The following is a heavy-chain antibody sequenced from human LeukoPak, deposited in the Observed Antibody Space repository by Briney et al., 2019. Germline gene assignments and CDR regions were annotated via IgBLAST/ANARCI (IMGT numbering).Heavy chain of an antibody. CDR2: IKQDGSEK. J-gene: IGHJ6*02. Sequence: GGSLRLSCAASGFTFSSYWMSWVRQAPGKGLEWVANIKQDGSEKYYVDSVKGRFTISRDNSKNTLYLQMNSLRAEDTAVYYCAKDLQPPVYYDFWSGYFGYYYYGMDVWGQGTTVTVSS. CDR3: AKDLQPPVYYDFWSGYFGYYYYGMDV. CDR1: GFTFSSYW. V-gene: IGHV3-7*03. D-gene: IGHD3-3*01.